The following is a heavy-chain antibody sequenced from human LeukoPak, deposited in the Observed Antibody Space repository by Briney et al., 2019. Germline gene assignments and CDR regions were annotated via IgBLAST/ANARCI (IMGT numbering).Heavy chain of an antibody. J-gene: IGHJ4*02. D-gene: IGHD3-10*01. V-gene: IGHV3-21*01. CDR1: GFIFSDYS. Sequence: GGSLRLSCAASGFIFSDYSMNWVRQTPGKRLEWVSSIDSTSTYIYYVDSVKGRFTVSRDNAKRALYLQMNSLNAEETATYYCARNFDYYGTGTYNDWWGQGTLVTVSS. CDR2: IDSTSTYI. CDR3: ARNFDYYGTGTYNDW.